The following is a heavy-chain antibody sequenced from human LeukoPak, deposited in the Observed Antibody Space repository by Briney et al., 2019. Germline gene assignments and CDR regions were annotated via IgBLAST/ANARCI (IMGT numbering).Heavy chain of an antibody. J-gene: IGHJ4*02. D-gene: IGHD6-19*01. V-gene: IGHV4-59*08. CDR1: GGSISSYY. CDR2: ISYSGST. Sequence: SETLSLTCTVSGGSISSYYWSWIRQPPGKGLEWIGYISYSGSTNYSPSLKSRVTISVDTSKKQFSLKLRSVTAADTAVYYCARHTSSGWYFIGYWGQGTLVTVSS. CDR3: ARHTSSGWYFIGY.